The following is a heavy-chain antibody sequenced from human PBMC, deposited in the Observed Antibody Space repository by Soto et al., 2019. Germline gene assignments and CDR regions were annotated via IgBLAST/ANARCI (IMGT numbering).Heavy chain of an antibody. V-gene: IGHV1-69*01. CDR1: GGTFSSSA. CDR2: IIPILGTA. D-gene: IGHD3-22*01. J-gene: IGHJ6*02. Sequence: QVQLVQSGAEVKKPGSSVKVSCKASGGTFSSSAISWVRQAPGQGLEWMGGIIPILGTANYAQKFQGRVRSTGYESTITAYREQSSLRYEHTAVYYCARAPPYYERSGYYYPYYHYGMDVGGQGTTVTVSS. CDR3: ARAPPYYERSGYYYPYYHYGMDV.